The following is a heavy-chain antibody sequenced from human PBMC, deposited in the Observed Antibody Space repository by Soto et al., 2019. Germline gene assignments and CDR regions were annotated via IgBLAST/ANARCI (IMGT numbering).Heavy chain of an antibody. CDR3: ARRSPLVYGNPFDH. Sequence: PSETLSLTCTVSGGSISSNSYYWDWIRQPPGKGLDWIGSIYYRGSTYYNPSLKSRVAISVDPSTNQFSLTLTSVTAADTAVYYCARRSPLVYGNPFDHWGQGTLVTVSS. CDR1: GGSISSNSYY. V-gene: IGHV4-39*01. D-gene: IGHD3-10*01. J-gene: IGHJ5*02. CDR2: IYYRGST.